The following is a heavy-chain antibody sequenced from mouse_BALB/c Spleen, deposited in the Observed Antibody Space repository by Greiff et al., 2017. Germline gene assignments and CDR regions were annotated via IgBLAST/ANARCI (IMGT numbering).Heavy chain of an antibody. CDR3: ARGYFDV. J-gene: IGHJ1*01. CDR1: GYSITSDYA. CDR2: ISYSGST. V-gene: IGHV3-2*02. Sequence: EGKLQESGPGLVKPSQSLSLTCTVTGYSITSDYAWNWIRQFPGNKLEWMGYISYSGSTSYNPSLKSRISITRDTSKNQFFLQLNSVTTEDTATYYCARGYFDVWGAGTTVTVSS.